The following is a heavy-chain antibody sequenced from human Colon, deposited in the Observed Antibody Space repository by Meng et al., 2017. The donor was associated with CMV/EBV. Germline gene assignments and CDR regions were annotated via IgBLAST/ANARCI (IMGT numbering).Heavy chain of an antibody. CDR2: ISGSGGVT. Sequence: GESLKISCEVSGFNVQNYAVTWVRQAPGKGLEWVSVISGSGGVTYYADSVKGRFNISKDNTKNTVYLQMNSLRADDTAVYYCTKVSIIAVPGAYFDFWGQGTLVTVSS. J-gene: IGHJ4*02. V-gene: IGHV3-23*01. CDR1: GFNVQNYA. D-gene: IGHD2-2*01. CDR3: TKVSIIAVPGAYFDF.